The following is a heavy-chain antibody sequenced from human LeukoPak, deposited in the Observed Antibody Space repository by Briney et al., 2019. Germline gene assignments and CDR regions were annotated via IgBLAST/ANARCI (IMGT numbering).Heavy chain of an antibody. CDR2: ITSSSTYT. D-gene: IGHD5-18*01. Sequence: GGSLRLSCAASGFSFSSYNMNWVRQTPGKGLEWVSSITSSSTYTFYADSVKGRFTISRDNARNSLYLQMNSLRAADTAVYYCARSQGYGYVKTFDYWGQGTLVTVSS. CDR1: GFSFSSYN. V-gene: IGHV3-21*01. J-gene: IGHJ4*02. CDR3: ARSQGYGYVKTFDY.